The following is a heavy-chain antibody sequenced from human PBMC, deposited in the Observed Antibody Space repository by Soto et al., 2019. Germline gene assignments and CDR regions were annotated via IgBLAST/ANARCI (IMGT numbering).Heavy chain of an antibody. CDR3: ARDYGDFHCES. D-gene: IGHD4-17*01. CDR1: GGSISSHY. CDR2: IYYSGST. J-gene: IGHJ4*02. V-gene: IGHV4-59*11. Sequence: SETLSLTCTVSGGSISSHYWSWIRQPPGKGLEWIGYIYYSGSTNYNPSLKSRVTISVDTSKNQFSLKLSSVTAADTAVYYCARDYGDFHCESWGKGNMVSVSA.